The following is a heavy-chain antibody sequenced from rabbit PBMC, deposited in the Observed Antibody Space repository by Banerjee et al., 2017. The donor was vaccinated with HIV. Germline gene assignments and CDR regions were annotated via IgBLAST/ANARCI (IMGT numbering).Heavy chain of an antibody. CDR2: IYAGSSDST. V-gene: IGHV1S40*01. J-gene: IGHJ4*01. CDR1: GFSFSNKYV. CDR3: ARDLAGVTGWNFNL. Sequence: QSLEESGGGLVQPEGSLTLTCTASGFSFSNKYVMCWVRQAPGKGLEWIACIYAGSSDSTYYASWAKGRFTISKTSSTTVTLQMTSLTAADTATYFCARDLAGVTGWNFNLWGPGTLVTVS. D-gene: IGHD4-1*01.